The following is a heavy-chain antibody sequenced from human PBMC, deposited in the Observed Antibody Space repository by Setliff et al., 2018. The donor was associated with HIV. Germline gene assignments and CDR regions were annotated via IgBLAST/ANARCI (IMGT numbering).Heavy chain of an antibody. CDR2: ISGSGGDT. J-gene: IGHJ4*02. CDR1: GFTFNNSA. Sequence: GGSLRLSCVASGFTFNNSAMGWVRHAPGRGLAWVPGISGSGGDTYYADSVKGRFVISREKSKITLYLEIHSLIAGDTAIYYCARVRDKFGESFDSWGQGTVVTVSS. CDR3: ARVRDKFGESFDS. V-gene: IGHV3-23*01. D-gene: IGHD3-10*01.